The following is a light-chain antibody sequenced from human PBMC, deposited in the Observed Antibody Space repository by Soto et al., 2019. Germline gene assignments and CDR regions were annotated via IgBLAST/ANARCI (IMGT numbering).Light chain of an antibody. CDR3: QQYNNWPRT. V-gene: IGKV3-15*01. CDR1: QNVSIY. J-gene: IGKJ1*01. Sequence: EIVMTQSPATLSVSPGERATLSCRASQNVSIYLAWYQQKPAQAPRLLIYGASTRATGLPPRFTGSGSGTEFTLTISSLQYEDFAVYYCQQYNNWPRTFGQGTKVEVK. CDR2: GAS.